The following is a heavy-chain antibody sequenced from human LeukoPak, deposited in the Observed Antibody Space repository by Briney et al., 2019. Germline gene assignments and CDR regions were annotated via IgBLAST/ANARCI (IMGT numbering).Heavy chain of an antibody. V-gene: IGHV3-23*01. D-gene: IGHD3-10*01. CDR3: AKGSAPRFGDFDY. CDR1: GFTFSSHA. J-gene: IGHJ4*02. Sequence: PGRSLRLSCAASGFTFSSHAMSWVRQAPGKGLEWVSAISGSGGSTYYADSVKGRFTISRDNSKNTLYLQMNSLRAEDTAVYYCAKGSAPRFGDFDYWGQGTLVTVSS. CDR2: ISGSGGST.